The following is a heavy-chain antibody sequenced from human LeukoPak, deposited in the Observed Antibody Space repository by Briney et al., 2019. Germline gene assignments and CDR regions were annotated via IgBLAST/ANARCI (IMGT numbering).Heavy chain of an antibody. V-gene: IGHV1-2*02. Sequence: ASVTVSYKASGGTFSSYAISWVRQAPGQGLEWMGWINPNSGGTNYAQKFQGRVTMTRDTSISTAYMELSRLRSDDTAVYYCARDGQVRRGSHYENWFDPWGQGTLVTVSS. CDR3: ARDGQVRRGSHYENWFDP. CDR1: GGTFSSYA. D-gene: IGHD3-10*01. J-gene: IGHJ5*02. CDR2: INPNSGGT.